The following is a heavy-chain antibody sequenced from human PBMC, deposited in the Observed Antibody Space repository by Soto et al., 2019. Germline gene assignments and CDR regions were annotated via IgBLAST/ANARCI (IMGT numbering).Heavy chain of an antibody. V-gene: IGHV3-33*06. CDR1: GFTFSNHG. CDR2: ISYDGRNK. Sequence: QVQSVESGGGVVQPGTSLRLSCAVSGFTFSNHGMHWVRQAPGKGLEWVAFISYDGRNKDYVDSLKGRFNISRDNFKATLFLQLNTLRADDTAVYYCAHDRGWSRSHYFNSWGQGTLVTVSS. J-gene: IGHJ4*02. D-gene: IGHD2-15*01. CDR3: AHDRGWSRSHYFNS.